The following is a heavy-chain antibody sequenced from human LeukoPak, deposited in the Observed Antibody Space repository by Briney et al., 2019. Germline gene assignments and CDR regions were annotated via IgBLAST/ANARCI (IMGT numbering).Heavy chain of an antibody. V-gene: IGHV3-30*04. J-gene: IGHJ4*02. Sequence: PGGSLRLSCAASGFYFNNYAMHWVRQAPGKGLDWVARISFDGKEEDYADSVKGRVIVSRHNSNNTLYLEMNSLRSDDTAVYFCAREVGATTVYFDFWGQGSLVIASS. CDR2: ISFDGKEE. D-gene: IGHD1-26*01. CDR1: GFYFNNYA. CDR3: AREVGATTVYFDF.